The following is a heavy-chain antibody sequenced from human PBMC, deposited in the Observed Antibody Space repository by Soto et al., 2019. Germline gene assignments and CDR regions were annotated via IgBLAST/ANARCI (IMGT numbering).Heavy chain of an antibody. D-gene: IGHD3-10*01. Sequence: GGSLRLSCAGSGFTFSSYAMHWVRQAPGKGLEYVSAISSNGGSTYYANSVKGRFTISRDNSKNTLYLQMGSLRAEDMAVYYCARGGSGRPNYYYYGMDVWGQGTTVTVSS. J-gene: IGHJ6*01. V-gene: IGHV3-64*01. CDR2: ISSNGGST. CDR1: GFTFSSYA. CDR3: ARGGSGRPNYYYYGMDV.